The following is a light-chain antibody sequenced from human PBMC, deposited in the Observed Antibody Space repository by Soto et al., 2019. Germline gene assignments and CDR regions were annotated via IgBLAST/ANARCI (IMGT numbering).Light chain of an antibody. Sequence: QLVLTQPPSASGTPGQSVTISCSGSSSNIGSNIVNWYQHLPGAAPKLLIYNDNQQPSGVPDRFSGSKSGTSASLAIRGLQSEDEADYYCAAWDDSLDGVLFGGGTKVTVL. CDR1: SSNIGSNI. CDR3: AAWDDSLDGVL. J-gene: IGLJ2*01. CDR2: NDN. V-gene: IGLV1-44*01.